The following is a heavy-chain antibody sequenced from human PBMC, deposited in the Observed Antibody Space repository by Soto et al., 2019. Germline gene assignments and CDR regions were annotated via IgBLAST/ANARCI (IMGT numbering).Heavy chain of an antibody. CDR2: ISYDGRTT. D-gene: IGHD3-10*01. J-gene: IGHJ4*02. CDR3: ADSWLGTSY. V-gene: IGHV3-74*01. CDR1: VFNFSNYC. Sequence: WWSLRLSCSASVFNFSNYCMHWFRQAPGQGPVWVALISYDGRTTTYADSVKGRFTISRDNAKNTLYLQMNSLTVEDGAVYYCADSWLGTSYWGPGTLVTVS.